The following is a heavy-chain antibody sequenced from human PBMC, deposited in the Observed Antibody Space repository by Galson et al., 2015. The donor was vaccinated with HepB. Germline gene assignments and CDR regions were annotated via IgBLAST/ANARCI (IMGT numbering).Heavy chain of an antibody. CDR2: VNPNSGDT. D-gene: IGHD7-27*01. CDR1: GYTFTSYG. J-gene: IGHJ3*02. CDR3: ARVPISNWGDGFDI. Sequence: SVKVSCKASGYTFTSYGIKWVRQASGHGLEWMGWVNPNSGDTGYAQKFQGRVTMTRNTSMNTAYMELSSLRSEDTAVYYCARVPISNWGDGFDIWGQGTMVTVSA. V-gene: IGHV1-8*01.